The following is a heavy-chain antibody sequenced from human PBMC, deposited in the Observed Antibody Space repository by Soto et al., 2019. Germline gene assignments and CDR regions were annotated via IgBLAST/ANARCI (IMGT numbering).Heavy chain of an antibody. CDR1: GGSISSGDYY. Sequence: SETLSLTCTVSGGSISSGDYYWSWIRQPPGKGLEWIGYIYYSGSTYYNPSLKSQVTISVDTSKNQFPLKLSSVTAADTAVYYCARGGRYCSGGSCYSAYAMDVWGPGTTVTVSS. CDR3: ARGGRYCSGGSCYSAYAMDV. J-gene: IGHJ6*02. D-gene: IGHD2-15*01. CDR2: IYYSGST. V-gene: IGHV4-30-4*01.